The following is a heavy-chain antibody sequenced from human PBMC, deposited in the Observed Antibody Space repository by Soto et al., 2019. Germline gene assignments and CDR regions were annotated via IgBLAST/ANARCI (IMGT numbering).Heavy chain of an antibody. D-gene: IGHD3-10*01. V-gene: IGHV1-8*01. CDR2: MNPNSGNT. J-gene: IGHJ6*02. Sequence: GASVKVSCKASGYTFTSYDINWVRQATGQGLEWMGWMNPNSGNTGYAQKFQSRVTMTRNTSISTAYMELSSLRSEDTAVYYCARGRIRVRGVIALGPYYYYYGMDVWGQGTTVTVSS. CDR1: GYTFTSYD. CDR3: ARGRIRVRGVIALGPYYYYYGMDV.